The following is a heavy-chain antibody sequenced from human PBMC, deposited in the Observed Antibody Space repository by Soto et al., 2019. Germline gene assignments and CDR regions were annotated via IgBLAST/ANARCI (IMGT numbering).Heavy chain of an antibody. CDR3: ERFRRNYFDY. D-gene: IGHD3-10*01. CDR1: GDSMSGFY. Sequence: SETLSLTCTVSGDSMSGFYWTWIRQTPGKGLEWIGYINYVGRTSYYSPSLQSRVTISLDSSKNQFSLILRSVTAADTAVYFCERFRRNYFDYWGQGTQVTVSS. J-gene: IGHJ4*02. V-gene: IGHV4-59*01. CDR2: INYVGRTS.